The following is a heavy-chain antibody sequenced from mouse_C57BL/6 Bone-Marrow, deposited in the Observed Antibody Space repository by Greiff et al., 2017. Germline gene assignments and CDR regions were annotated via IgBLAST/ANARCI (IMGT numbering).Heavy chain of an antibody. Sequence: VQLQQSGPELVKPGASVKISCKASGYAFSGSWMNWVKQRPGKGLEWIGRIYPGDGDTNYNGKFKGKATLTADKSSSAAYMQLISLTSEDSAVYFDARWGYGRSCRYYFDYWGQGTTLTVSS. CDR2: IYPGDGDT. CDR1: GYAFSGSW. V-gene: IGHV1-82*01. D-gene: IGHD1-1*01. CDR3: ARWGYGRSCRYYFDY. J-gene: IGHJ2*01.